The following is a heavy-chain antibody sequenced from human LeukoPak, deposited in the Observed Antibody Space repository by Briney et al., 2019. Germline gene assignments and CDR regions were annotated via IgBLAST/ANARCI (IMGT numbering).Heavy chain of an antibody. CDR3: ARVRNDAFDI. V-gene: IGHV3-53*01. CDR2: IYSGGST. J-gene: IGHJ3*02. CDR1: GFTVSSNY. Sequence: SGGSLRLSCAASGFTVSSNYMSWVRQAPGKGLEWVSVIYSGGSTYYADSVKGRFTISRDNSKNTLYLQMNSLRAEDTAVYYCARVRNDAFDIWGQGTMVTVSS.